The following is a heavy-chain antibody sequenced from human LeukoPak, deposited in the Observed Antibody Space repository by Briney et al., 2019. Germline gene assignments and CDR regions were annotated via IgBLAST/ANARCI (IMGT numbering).Heavy chain of an antibody. CDR2: IKSKTDGGTT. Sequence: GGSLRLSCAASGFTFSNAWMSWVRQAPGKGLEWVGRIKSKTDGGTTDYAAPVKGRFTISRDDSKNTLYLQMNSLKTEDTAVYYCAKDNRNYYIDYWGQGTLVTVSS. CDR1: GFTFSNAW. V-gene: IGHV3-15*01. CDR3: AKDNRNYYIDY. J-gene: IGHJ4*02. D-gene: IGHD3-10*01.